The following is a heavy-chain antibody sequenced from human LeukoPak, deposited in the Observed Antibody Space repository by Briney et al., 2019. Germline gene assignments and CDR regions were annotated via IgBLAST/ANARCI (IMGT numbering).Heavy chain of an antibody. CDR2: INPSGGST. CDR1: GYTFTSYY. D-gene: IGHD6-19*01. Sequence: ASVKVSCKASGYTFTSYYIHWVRQAPGQGLEWMGIINPSGGSTNYAQEFQGRVTMTRDMSTSTVHMELSSLRSEDTAVYYCARSGWSRTGWFDPWGQGTLVTVSS. J-gene: IGHJ5*01. CDR3: ARSGWSRTGWFDP. V-gene: IGHV1-46*01.